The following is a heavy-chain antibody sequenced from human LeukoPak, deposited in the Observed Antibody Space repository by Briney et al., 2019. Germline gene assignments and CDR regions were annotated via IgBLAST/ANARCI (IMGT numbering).Heavy chain of an antibody. CDR1: GFTFSSYE. CDR3: AELGITMIGGV. V-gene: IGHV3-30*04. J-gene: IGHJ6*04. D-gene: IGHD3-10*02. CDR2: VAHDEKTI. Sequence: GGSLRLSCAASGFTFSSYEMNWVRQAPGKGLEWVAVVAHDEKTIFYADSLKGRFSVSRDNSKNTVYLQMNSLRDEDTAVYYCAELGITMIGGVWGKGTTVTISS.